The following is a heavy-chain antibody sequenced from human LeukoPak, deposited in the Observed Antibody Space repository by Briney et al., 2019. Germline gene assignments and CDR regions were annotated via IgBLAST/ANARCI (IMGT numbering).Heavy chain of an antibody. CDR2: IGGGGENT. V-gene: IGHV3-23*01. CDR1: GFTFSNYA. CDR3: AKVLTGSQDY. Sequence: GGSLRLSCAASGFTFSNYAMSWVRQAPGKGLEWVSTIGGGGENTYYADSVKGRFTISRDNSRNTLYLQMKSLRAEDTAVYFCAKVLTGSQDYWGQGTLVTVSS. J-gene: IGHJ4*02. D-gene: IGHD7-27*01.